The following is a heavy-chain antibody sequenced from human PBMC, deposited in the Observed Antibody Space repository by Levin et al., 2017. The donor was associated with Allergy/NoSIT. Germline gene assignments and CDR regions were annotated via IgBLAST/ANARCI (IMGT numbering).Heavy chain of an antibody. J-gene: IGHJ4*02. CDR1: GFTFSSYA. Sequence: PGGSLRLSCAASGFTFSSYAMSWVRQAPGKGLEWVSAISGSGGSTYYADSVKGRFTISRDNSKNTLYLQMNSLRAEDTAVYYCAKDLSSGWYFLGGWDYWGQGTLVTVSS. CDR3: AKDLSSGWYFLGGWDY. CDR2: ISGSGGST. V-gene: IGHV3-23*01. D-gene: IGHD6-19*01.